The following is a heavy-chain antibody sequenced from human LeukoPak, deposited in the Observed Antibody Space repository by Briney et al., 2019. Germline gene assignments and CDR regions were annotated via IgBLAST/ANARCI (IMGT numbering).Heavy chain of an antibody. V-gene: IGHV3-23*01. Sequence: GGALRLSCAASGFTFSSYAMSWVRQVPGKGLEGFSAISGSGGSTYYADSVKGRFTISRDNSKNTLYLQMNSLRAEDTAVYYCAKSREASWHWFDPWGQGTLVTVSS. D-gene: IGHD1-26*01. CDR1: GFTFSSYA. J-gene: IGHJ5*02. CDR2: ISGSGGST. CDR3: AKSREASWHWFDP.